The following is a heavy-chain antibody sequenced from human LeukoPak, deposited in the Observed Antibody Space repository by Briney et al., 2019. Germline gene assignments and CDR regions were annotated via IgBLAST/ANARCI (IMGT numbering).Heavy chain of an antibody. CDR2: IYYSGST. J-gene: IGHJ4*02. V-gene: IGHV4-39*01. CDR1: GGSISSSSYY. D-gene: IGHD3-22*01. Sequence: SETLSLTCTVSGGSISSSSYYWGWIRQPPGKGLEWIGSIYYSGSTYCNPSLKSRVTISVDTSKNQFSLKLSSVTAADTAVYYCARHGYYYEDYWGQGTLVTVSS. CDR3: ARHGYYYEDY.